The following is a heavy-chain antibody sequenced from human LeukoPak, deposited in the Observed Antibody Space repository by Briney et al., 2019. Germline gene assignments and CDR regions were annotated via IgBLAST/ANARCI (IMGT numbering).Heavy chain of an antibody. J-gene: IGHJ4*02. Sequence: KSSETLSLTCAVYGGSFSGYYWSWIRQPPGKGLEWIGEINHSGSTNYNPSLKSRVTISVDTSKNQFSLKLSSVTAADTAVYYCARGVTIFGVIGGFDYWGQGTLVTVSS. D-gene: IGHD3-3*01. V-gene: IGHV4-34*01. CDR2: INHSGST. CDR1: GGSFSGYY. CDR3: ARGVTIFGVIGGFDY.